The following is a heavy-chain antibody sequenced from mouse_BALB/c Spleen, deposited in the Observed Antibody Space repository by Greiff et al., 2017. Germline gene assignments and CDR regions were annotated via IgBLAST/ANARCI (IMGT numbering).Heavy chain of an antibody. CDR1: GYSFTSYW. J-gene: IGHJ4*01. Sequence: EVQLQQSGTVLARPGASVKMSCKASGYSFTSYWMHWVKQRPGQGLEWIGAIYPGNSDTSYNQKFKGKAKLTAVTSASTAYMELSSLTNEDSAVYYCTRYGNYVGSAMDDWGQGTSVTVAS. CDR3: TRYGNYVGSAMDD. CDR2: IYPGNSDT. V-gene: IGHV1-5*01. D-gene: IGHD2-1*01.